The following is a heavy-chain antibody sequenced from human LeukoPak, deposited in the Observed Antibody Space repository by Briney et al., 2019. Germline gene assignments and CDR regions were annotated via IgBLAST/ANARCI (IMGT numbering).Heavy chain of an antibody. Sequence: GGSLRLSCAASGFTFSDYWMHWVRQAPGKGLVRVSRVNGDGRTTSYADSVKGRFTISRDNAKNTVYLQMNSLRVEDTAVYYCARVNGGTRFDPWGQGSLVTVSP. CDR3: ARVNGGTRFDP. CDR1: GFTFSDYW. CDR2: VNGDGRTT. J-gene: IGHJ5*02. D-gene: IGHD4-23*01. V-gene: IGHV3-74*01.